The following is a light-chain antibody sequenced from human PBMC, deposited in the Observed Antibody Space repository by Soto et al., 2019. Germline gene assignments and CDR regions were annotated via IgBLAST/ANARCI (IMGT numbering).Light chain of an antibody. CDR3: QQYYSTPPT. J-gene: IGKJ1*01. CDR1: QSVLYSSNNKNY. CDR2: WAS. V-gene: IGKV4-1*01. Sequence: DIVMTQSPDSLAVSLGERATINCKSSQSVLYSSNNKNYLAWYQQKPGQPPKLLIYWASTRESGVPDRFSGSGSGTDFTLTISSLQAEDVVVYYCQQYYSTPPTFGQGTKVESK.